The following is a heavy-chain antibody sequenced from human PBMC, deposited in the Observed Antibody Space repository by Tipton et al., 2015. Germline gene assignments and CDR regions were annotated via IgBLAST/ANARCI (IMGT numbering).Heavy chain of an antibody. Sequence: TLSLTCTVSGGSVSSGSYYWSWIRQPPGKGLEWIGYISYTETSHYNASLKSRVTISIDTSKNQFSLKLNSVAAADTAVYYCARDLEHGMDVWGHGTTVTVSS. V-gene: IGHV4-61*01. CDR3: ARDLEHGMDV. J-gene: IGHJ6*02. CDR2: ISYTETS. D-gene: IGHD5-24*01. CDR1: GGSVSSGSYY.